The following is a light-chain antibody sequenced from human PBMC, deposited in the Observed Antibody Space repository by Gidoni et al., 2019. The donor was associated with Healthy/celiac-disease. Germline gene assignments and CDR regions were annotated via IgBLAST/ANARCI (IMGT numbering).Light chain of an antibody. CDR1: SSDVGRYNL. V-gene: IGLV2-23*01. CDR2: QGS. CDR3: CSYAGSSTVV. Sequence: QSALTQPASVSGSPGQSITISCTGTSSDVGRYNLVSWYQQPPGKAPKLIIYQGSKRPSGVSNRFSGSKSGNTASLTISGLQAEEEADYYCCSYAGSSTVVFGGGTKLTVL. J-gene: IGLJ2*01.